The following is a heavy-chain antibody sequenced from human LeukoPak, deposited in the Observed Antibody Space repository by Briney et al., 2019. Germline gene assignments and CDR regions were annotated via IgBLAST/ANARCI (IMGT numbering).Heavy chain of an antibody. Sequence: ASVKVSCKAPGYTFTSYDINWVRQATGQGLEWMGWMNPNSGNTGYAQKFQGRVTMTRNTSISTAYMELSSLRSEDTAVYYCARGSPSYYYDSSGYYGYWGQGTLVTVSS. D-gene: IGHD3-22*01. CDR3: ARGSPSYYYDSSGYYGY. CDR2: MNPNSGNT. J-gene: IGHJ4*02. CDR1: GYTFTSYD. V-gene: IGHV1-8*01.